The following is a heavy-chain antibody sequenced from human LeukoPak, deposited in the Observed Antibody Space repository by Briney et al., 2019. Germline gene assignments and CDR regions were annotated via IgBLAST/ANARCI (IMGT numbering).Heavy chain of an antibody. CDR2: IYYSGST. V-gene: IGHV4-39*01. J-gene: IGHJ4*02. CDR3: ARAVRGATTTYFDY. D-gene: IGHD3-10*01. CDR1: GGSISSSSYY. Sequence: SETLSLTCTVSGGSISSSSYYWGWIRQPPGKGLEWIGSIYYSGSTYYNPSLKSRVTISVDTSKNQFSLQLNSVTPEDTAVYYCARAVRGATTTYFDYWGQGTLVTVSS.